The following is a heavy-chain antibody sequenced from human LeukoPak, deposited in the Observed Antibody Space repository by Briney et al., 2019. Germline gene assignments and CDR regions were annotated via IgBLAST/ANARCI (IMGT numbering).Heavy chain of an antibody. CDR1: GYSISSGYY. D-gene: IGHD2-15*01. Sequence: SETLSLTCTVSGYSISSGYYWGWIRQPPGKGLEWIGSIYHSGSTYYNPSLKSRVTISVDTSKNQFSLKLSSVTAADTAVYYCARVNIVVHYYGMDVWGQGTTVTVSS. CDR2: IYHSGST. J-gene: IGHJ6*02. CDR3: ARVNIVVHYYGMDV. V-gene: IGHV4-38-2*02.